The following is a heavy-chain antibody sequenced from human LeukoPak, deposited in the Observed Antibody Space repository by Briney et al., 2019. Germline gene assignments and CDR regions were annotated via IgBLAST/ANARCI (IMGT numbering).Heavy chain of an antibody. CDR3: AEDRGYTGYDSGGIDF. J-gene: IGHJ4*02. D-gene: IGHD5-12*01. CDR1: GFTFRSYA. CDR2: ISYGDGTA. V-gene: IGHV3-23*01. Sequence: GGSLRLSCAASGFTFRSYAMNWVRQSPGKGLEWVSSISYGDGTAFYAGSVKGRFTVSRDNSRSTLYLQMASLRAEDTAVYYCAEDRGYTGYDSGGIDFWGQGILVTVSS.